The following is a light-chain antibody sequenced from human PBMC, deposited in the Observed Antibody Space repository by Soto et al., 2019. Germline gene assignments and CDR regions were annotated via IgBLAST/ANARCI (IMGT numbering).Light chain of an antibody. V-gene: IGLV1-36*01. CDR2: YDD. CDR3: AAWDDSLNGWV. Sequence: QAVVTQPPSVSEAPRQRVTISCSGSISNIGNNAVNWYQQLAGMAPKLLIYYDDLLPSGVSDRFSGSKSGTSASLAISGLQSEDEGDYYCAAWDDSLNGWVFGGGTKVTVL. CDR1: ISNIGNNA. J-gene: IGLJ3*02.